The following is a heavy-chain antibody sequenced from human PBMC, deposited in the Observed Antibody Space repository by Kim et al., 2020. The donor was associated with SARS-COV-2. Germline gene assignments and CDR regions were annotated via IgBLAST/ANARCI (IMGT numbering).Heavy chain of an antibody. J-gene: IGHJ5*02. D-gene: IGHD6-6*01. CDR3: ARGHIADRFSSFDP. V-gene: IGHV4-34*01. CDR2: INHSGRT. CDR1: GGSFSDYS. Sequence: SETLSLTCAVFGGSFSDYSWTWIRQPPGKGLEWIGEINHSGRTNYNPSLKSRVAISVDTSKRQVSLTLRSVTAADTAVYYCARGHIADRFSSFDPWGQG.